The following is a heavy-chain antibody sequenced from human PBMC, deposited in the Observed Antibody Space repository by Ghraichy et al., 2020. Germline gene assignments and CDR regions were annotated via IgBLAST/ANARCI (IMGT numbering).Heavy chain of an antibody. Sequence: SETLSLTCTVSGGSISSYYWSWIRQPPGKGLEWIGYIYYSGSTNYNPSLKSRVTISVDTSKNQFSLKLSSVTAADTAVYYCASGYSYGYYSSFDYWGQGTLVTVSS. CDR1: GGSISSYY. CDR2: IYYSGST. J-gene: IGHJ4*02. CDR3: ASGYSYGYYSSFDY. D-gene: IGHD5-18*01. V-gene: IGHV4-59*01.